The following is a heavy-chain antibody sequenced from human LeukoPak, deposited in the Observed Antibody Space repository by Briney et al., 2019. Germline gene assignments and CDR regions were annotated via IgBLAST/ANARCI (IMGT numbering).Heavy chain of an antibody. CDR1: GFTVSSNY. V-gene: IGHV3-53*01. CDR3: ASKPNYDFWSGYSYYAMDV. Sequence: GGSLRLSCAASGFTVSSNYMSWVRQAPGKGLEWVSVIYSGGSTYYADSVKGRFTISRDNSKNTLYLQMNSLRAEDTAVYYCASKPNYDFWSGYSYYAMDVCSQATTAT. CDR2: IYSGGST. J-gene: IGHJ6*02. D-gene: IGHD3-3*01.